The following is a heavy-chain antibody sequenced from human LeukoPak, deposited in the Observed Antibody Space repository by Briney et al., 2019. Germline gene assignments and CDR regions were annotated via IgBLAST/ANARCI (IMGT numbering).Heavy chain of an antibody. CDR3: ARSRTILYYYGMDV. J-gene: IGHJ6*02. CDR2: INPNSGGT. D-gene: IGHD1-7*01. Sequence: GASVKVSCKASGYTFTSYGISWARQAPGQGLEWMGWINPNSGGTNYAQKFQGRVTMTRDTSISTAYMELSRLRSDDTAVYYCARSRTILYYYGMDVWGQGTTVTVSS. V-gene: IGHV1-2*02. CDR1: GYTFTSYG.